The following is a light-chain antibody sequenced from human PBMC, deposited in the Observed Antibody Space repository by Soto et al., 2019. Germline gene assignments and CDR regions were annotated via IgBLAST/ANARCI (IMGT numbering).Light chain of an antibody. CDR1: QRVSNTQ. J-gene: IGKJ4*02. Sequence: EIVLTQSPGTLSLSPGERGTLSCRASQRVSNTQLAWYQQKHGQVPRLLIYGASSRAPGIPDRFSGSGSGTDFPLTISRLEPEDFAVYSCQQYGRSPLTFGGGTKVDI. V-gene: IGKV3-20*01. CDR3: QQYGRSPLT. CDR2: GAS.